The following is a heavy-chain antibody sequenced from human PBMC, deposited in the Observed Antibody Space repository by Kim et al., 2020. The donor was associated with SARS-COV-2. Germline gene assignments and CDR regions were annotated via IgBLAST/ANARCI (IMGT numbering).Heavy chain of an antibody. V-gene: IGHV3-23*01. D-gene: IGHD4-17*01. Sequence: GGSLRLSCAASGFTFSSYAMSWVRQAPGKGLEWVSAISGGGGSTYYADSVKGRFTISRDNSKNTLYLQMNRLRAADTAVYYCAKDRGDYGFSSDYWGQGTLVTVSS. CDR3: AKDRGDYGFSSDY. J-gene: IGHJ4*02. CDR2: ISGGGGST. CDR1: GFTFSSYA.